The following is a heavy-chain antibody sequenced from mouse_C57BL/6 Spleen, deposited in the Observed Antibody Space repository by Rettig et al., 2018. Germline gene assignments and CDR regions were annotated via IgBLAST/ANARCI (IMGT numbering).Heavy chain of an antibody. Sequence: LEWIARIYPGSGNTYYNEKFKGKATLTAEKSSSTAYMQLSSLTSEDSAVYFCAREGYGNLYYYAMDYWGQGTSVTVSS. D-gene: IGHD2-10*02. CDR3: AREGYGNLYYYAMDY. V-gene: IGHV1-76*01. CDR2: IYPGSGNT. J-gene: IGHJ4*01.